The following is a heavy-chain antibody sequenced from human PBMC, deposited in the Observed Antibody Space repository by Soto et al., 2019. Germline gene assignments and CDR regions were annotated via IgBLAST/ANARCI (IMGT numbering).Heavy chain of an antibody. CDR2: INPSGGST. D-gene: IGHD2-2*01. CDR1: GYTXTSYY. CDR3: ARGVFDCSSTSCYAGYYYYYMDV. V-gene: IGHV1-46*01. J-gene: IGHJ6*03. Sequence: ASVKVSCKASGYTXTSYYMHWVRQAPGQGLEWMGIINPSGGSTSYAQKFQGRVTMTRDTSTSTVYMELSSLRSEDTAVYYCARGVFDCSSTSCYAGYYYYYMDVWGKGATVTVSS.